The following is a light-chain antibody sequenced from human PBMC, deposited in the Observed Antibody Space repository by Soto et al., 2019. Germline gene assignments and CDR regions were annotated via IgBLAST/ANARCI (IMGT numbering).Light chain of an antibody. V-gene: IGKV1-9*01. CDR3: QQIKNDPWT. CDR1: QDIASY. Sequence: DIQLTQSPSFPSASVGDRVIITCRASQDIASYLAWYQQKPGKAPKLLIYAASTLQSGVPSRFSGSGSGTEFTLTISSLQPDDFATYYCQQIKNDPWTFGQGTKVEIK. J-gene: IGKJ1*01. CDR2: AAS.